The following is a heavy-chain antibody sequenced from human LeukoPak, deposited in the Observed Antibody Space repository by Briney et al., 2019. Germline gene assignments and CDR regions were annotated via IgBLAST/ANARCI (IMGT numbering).Heavy chain of an antibody. CDR1: GGSFSGYY. CDR3: ARAGDSSGYCDY. CDR2: INHSGST. J-gene: IGHJ4*02. D-gene: IGHD3-22*01. Sequence: PSETLSLTCDVYGGSFSGYYWIWIRQPPGKGLEWIVEINHSGSTNYNPSLKSRVTISVDTSKDQFSLKLSSVTAADTAVYYCARAGDSSGYCDYWGQGTLVTVSS. V-gene: IGHV4-34*01.